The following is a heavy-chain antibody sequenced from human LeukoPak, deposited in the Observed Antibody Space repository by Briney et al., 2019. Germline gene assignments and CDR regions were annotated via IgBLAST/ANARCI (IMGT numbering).Heavy chain of an antibody. CDR3: ARDFDVYYYYGMDV. CDR2: IYHSGST. V-gene: IGHV4-30-2*01. J-gene: IGHJ6*02. D-gene: IGHD3-9*01. Sequence: SETLSLTCAVSGGSISSGGYSWSWIRQPPGKGLEWIGYIYHSGSTYYNPSLKSRVTISVDRSKNQFSLKLSSVTAADTAVYYCARDFDVYYYYGMDVWGQGTTVTVSS. CDR1: GGSISSGGYS.